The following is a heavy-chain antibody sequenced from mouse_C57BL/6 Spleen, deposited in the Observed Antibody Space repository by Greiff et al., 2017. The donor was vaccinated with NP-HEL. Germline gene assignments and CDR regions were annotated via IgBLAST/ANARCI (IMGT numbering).Heavy chain of an antibody. CDR3: ASRPYYGSSYGYFDY. CDR1: GFNIKNTY. Sequence: VQLKESVAELVRPGASVKLSCTASGFNIKNTYMHWVKQRPEQGLEWIGRIDPANGNTKYAPKFQGKATITADTSSNTAYLQLSSLTSEDTAIYYCASRPYYGSSYGYFDYWGQGTTLTVSS. V-gene: IGHV14-3*01. CDR2: IDPANGNT. J-gene: IGHJ2*01. D-gene: IGHD1-1*01.